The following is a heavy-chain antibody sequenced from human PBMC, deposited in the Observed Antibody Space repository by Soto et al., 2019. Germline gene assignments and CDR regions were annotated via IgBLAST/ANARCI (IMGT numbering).Heavy chain of an antibody. CDR1: GYSFTSYP. V-gene: IGHV1-3*05. CDR3: AKDYNYGNHFDY. J-gene: IGHJ4*02. Sequence: QVQFAQSGAEEKRPGASVKVSCKASGYSFTSYPIHWVRQAPGQRLEWMGRINAGSGDTEYSHQFLGRVTITRDTSASTAFMELSSLRSEDTAVYYCAKDYNYGNHFDYWGQGTLVTVSS. D-gene: IGHD3-10*01. CDR2: INAGSGDT.